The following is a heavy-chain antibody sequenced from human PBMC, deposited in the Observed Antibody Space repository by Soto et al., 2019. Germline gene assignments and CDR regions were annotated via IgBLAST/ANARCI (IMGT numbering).Heavy chain of an antibody. D-gene: IGHD5-18*01. CDR1: GFTPSGFD. V-gene: IGHV3-13*01. J-gene: IGHJ4*02. Sequence: GARRLSCXASGFTPSGFDMYWVRQPTGKGLEWVSSIGTAGDTYYAVSVKGRFTISRDNAKNSLSLQMNSLRAGDMAVYFCAKSYEIGTHFFDSWGQGTQVTVSS. CDR3: AKSYEIGTHFFDS. CDR2: IGTAGDT.